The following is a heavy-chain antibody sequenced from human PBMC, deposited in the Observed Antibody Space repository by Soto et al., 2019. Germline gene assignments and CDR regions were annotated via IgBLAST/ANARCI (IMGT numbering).Heavy chain of an antibody. V-gene: IGHV3-21*01. D-gene: IGHD3-3*01. Sequence: GGSLRLSCAASGFTFSSYSMNWVRQAPGKGPEWVSSISSSSSYIYYADSVKGRFTISRDNAKNSLYLQMNSLRAEDTAVYYCAGRCESITIFGVTTTIDYWGQGTLVTVSS. J-gene: IGHJ4*02. CDR2: ISSSSSYI. CDR1: GFTFSSYS. CDR3: AGRCESITIFGVTTTIDY.